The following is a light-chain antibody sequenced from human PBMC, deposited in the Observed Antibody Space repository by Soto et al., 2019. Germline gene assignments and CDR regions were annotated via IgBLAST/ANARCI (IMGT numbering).Light chain of an antibody. J-gene: IGKJ3*01. CDR1: QGISNY. Sequence: DIQMTQSPSSLSAFVGDSVTFTCRASQGISNYLAWYHQKPGKVPKLLVYAASTLQSGAPSRFTASGSGTEFTLTIRSLQPKDVGTEYCQHYHSPPFTFGPGTKLEIK. CDR3: QHYHSPPFT. CDR2: AAS. V-gene: IGKV1-27*01.